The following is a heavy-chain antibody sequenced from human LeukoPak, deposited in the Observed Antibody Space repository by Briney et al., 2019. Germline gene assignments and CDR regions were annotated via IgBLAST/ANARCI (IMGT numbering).Heavy chain of an antibody. CDR3: ARGSGCSGGSCSYYYFGY. Sequence: GASVKVSCKASGYTFTSYDINWVRQATGQGLEWMGWMNPNSGNTGYAQKFQGRVTMTRNTSISTAYMELSSLRSEDTAVYYCARGSGCSGGSCSYYYFGYWGQGTLVTVSS. D-gene: IGHD2-15*01. V-gene: IGHV1-8*01. CDR2: MNPNSGNT. J-gene: IGHJ4*02. CDR1: GYTFTSYD.